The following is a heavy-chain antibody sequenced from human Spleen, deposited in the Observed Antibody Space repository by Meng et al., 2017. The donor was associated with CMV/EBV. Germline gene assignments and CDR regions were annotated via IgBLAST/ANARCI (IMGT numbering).Heavy chain of an antibody. J-gene: IGHJ4*02. Sequence: QVQLVQSGAVVKKPGASVKGSCNASGYTFTGYYMNWVRQAPGQGREWMGWINPNSGGTNYAQKFQGRVTMTRDTSISTGYMELSRLRSDDTAVYYCARDSTIYDGAFSDYWGQGTLVTVSS. CDR1: GYTFTGYY. D-gene: IGHD5/OR15-5a*01. CDR2: INPNSGGT. V-gene: IGHV1-2*02. CDR3: ARDSTIYDGAFSDY.